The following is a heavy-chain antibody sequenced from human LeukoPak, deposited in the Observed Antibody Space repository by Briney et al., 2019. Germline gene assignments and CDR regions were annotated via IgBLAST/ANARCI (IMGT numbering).Heavy chain of an antibody. V-gene: IGHV4-39*01. CDR2: IYYVGRT. Sequence: KTSETLSLTCTVSGDSISSSNYYWGWIRQPPGKGLEWIGTIYYVGRTYYNPSLNSRVTISLDTSKNQFSLKLSSVTAADTAVYYCAKNPAYYSDYFLDVWGKGTTVTVSS. J-gene: IGHJ6*03. CDR3: AKNPAYYSDYFLDV. CDR1: GDSISSSNYY.